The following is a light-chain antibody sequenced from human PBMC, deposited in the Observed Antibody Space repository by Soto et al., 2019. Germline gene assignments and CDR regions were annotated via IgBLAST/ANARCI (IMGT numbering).Light chain of an antibody. CDR3: QQYYSIPHT. CDR2: WAS. Sequence: DIVLTQSPDSLTVSLGETATITCKSSQSVLYSSNNKNDIAWYQQKPGQPPKLLIYWASSREPGVPDRFSGSGSGTDFTLSISSLQAEDVATYYCQQYYSIPHTFGQGTKLEIK. J-gene: IGKJ2*01. CDR1: QSVLYSSNNKND. V-gene: IGKV4-1*01.